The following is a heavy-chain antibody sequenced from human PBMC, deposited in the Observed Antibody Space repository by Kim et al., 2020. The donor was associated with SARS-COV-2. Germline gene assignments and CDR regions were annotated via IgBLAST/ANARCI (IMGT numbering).Heavy chain of an antibody. CDR2: INGDGSRT. J-gene: IGHJ4*02. CDR3: AGDPDYRGWSHFDY. CDR1: GFTFSSYW. D-gene: IGHD6-19*01. V-gene: IGHV3-74*01. Sequence: GGSLRLSCAASGFTFSSYWMHWVRQAPGEGLVWVSRINGDGSRTAYADSVKGRFTLSRDNAKNTLYLHMNSLRAEDTAVYYCAGDPDYRGWSHFDYWGQGTLVSVSS.